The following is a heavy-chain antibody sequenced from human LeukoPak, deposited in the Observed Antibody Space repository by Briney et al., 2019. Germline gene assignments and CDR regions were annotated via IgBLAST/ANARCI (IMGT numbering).Heavy chain of an antibody. V-gene: IGHV4-59*08. CDR1: GGSISSYY. D-gene: IGHD5-12*01. J-gene: IGHJ4*02. Sequence: SVTLPLTCTVSGGSISSYYWSWIRQPPGKGLEWIGYIYYSGSTNYNPSLKSRVTISVDTSKNQFSLKLSSVTAADTAVYYCARHSGFSGYDSNFDYWGQGTLVTVSS. CDR3: ARHSGFSGYDSNFDY. CDR2: IYYSGST.